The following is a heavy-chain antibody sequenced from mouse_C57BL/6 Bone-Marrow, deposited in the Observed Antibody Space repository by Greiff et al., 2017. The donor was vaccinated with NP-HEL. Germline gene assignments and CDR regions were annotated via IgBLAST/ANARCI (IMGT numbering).Heavy chain of an antibody. CDR2: INPNNGGT. Sequence: EVQLKESGPELVKPGASVKIPCKASGYTFTDYNMDWVKQSHGKSLEWIGDINPNNGGTIYNQKFKGKATLTVDKSSSTAYMELRSLTSEDTAVYYCARVYGSSYWFAYWGQGTLVTVSA. CDR1: GYTFTDYN. V-gene: IGHV1-18*01. CDR3: ARVYGSSYWFAY. J-gene: IGHJ3*01. D-gene: IGHD1-1*01.